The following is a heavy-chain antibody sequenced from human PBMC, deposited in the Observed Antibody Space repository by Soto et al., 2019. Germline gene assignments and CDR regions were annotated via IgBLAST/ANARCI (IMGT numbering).Heavy chain of an antibody. CDR1: GFTFSSYS. Sequence: GGSLRLSCAASGFTFSSYSMNWVRQAPGKGLEWVSYISSSSSTIYYADSVKGRFTISRDNAKNSLYLQMNSLRAEDTAVYYCARVLVYYMDVWGKGTTVTVSS. J-gene: IGHJ6*03. CDR3: ARVLVYYMDV. V-gene: IGHV3-48*01. CDR2: ISSSSSTI.